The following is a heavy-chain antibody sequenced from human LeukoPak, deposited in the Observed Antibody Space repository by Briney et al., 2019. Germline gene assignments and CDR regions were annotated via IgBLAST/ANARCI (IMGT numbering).Heavy chain of an antibody. D-gene: IGHD6-6*01. J-gene: IGHJ4*02. CDR2: ISGSGGST. CDR3: AKLGARSIAARPKADY. CDR1: GFTFSSYA. V-gene: IGHV3-23*01. Sequence: TGGSLRLSCAASGFTFSSYAMHWVRQAPGKGLEWVSAISGSGGSTYYADSVKGRFTISRDNSKNTLYLQMNSLRAEDTAVYYCAKLGARSIAARPKADYWGQGTLVTVSS.